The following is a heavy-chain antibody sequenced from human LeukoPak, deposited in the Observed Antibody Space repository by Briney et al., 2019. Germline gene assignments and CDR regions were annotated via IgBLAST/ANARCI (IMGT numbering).Heavy chain of an antibody. D-gene: IGHD3-22*01. CDR2: ISSSSSYI. CDR1: GFTFSSYS. Sequence: PGGSLRLSCAASGFTFSSYSMNWVRQAPGKGLEWVSSISSSSSYIYYADSVKGRFTISRDNSKNTLYLQMNSLRAEDTAVYYCARDLGRYDSSGSLDYWGQGTLVTVSS. J-gene: IGHJ4*02. CDR3: ARDLGRYDSSGSLDY. V-gene: IGHV3-21*01.